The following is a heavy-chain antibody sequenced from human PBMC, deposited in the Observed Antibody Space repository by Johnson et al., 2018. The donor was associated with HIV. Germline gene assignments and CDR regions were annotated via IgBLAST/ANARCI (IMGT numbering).Heavy chain of an antibody. CDR2: ISSSGNTI. V-gene: IGHV3-11*04. Sequence: QVQLVESGGGLVKPGGSLRLSCAASGITFSDYYMSWIRQAPGKGLEWVSYISSSGNTIYYADSVKGRVTISRDNAKKSLYLQMNSLRAEDTAVYYCAIDKGRGAFDSWGQGTMVTVSS. D-gene: IGHD3-10*01. CDR3: AIDKGRGAFDS. J-gene: IGHJ3*02. CDR1: GITFSDYY.